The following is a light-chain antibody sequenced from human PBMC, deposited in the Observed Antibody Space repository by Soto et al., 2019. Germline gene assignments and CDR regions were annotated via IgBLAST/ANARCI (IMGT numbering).Light chain of an antibody. V-gene: IGLV1-40*01. Sequence: QSVLTQPPSVSGAPGQRVTISCTGSSSNIGAGYDVNWYQQLPGTAPKLLIYGNTNRPSGVPDRFSGSKSGTSGSLAISGLQTEDEGEYYCQSWDTSLSGSVFGGGTKLTVL. J-gene: IGLJ2*01. CDR2: GNT. CDR1: SSNIGAGYD. CDR3: QSWDTSLSGSV.